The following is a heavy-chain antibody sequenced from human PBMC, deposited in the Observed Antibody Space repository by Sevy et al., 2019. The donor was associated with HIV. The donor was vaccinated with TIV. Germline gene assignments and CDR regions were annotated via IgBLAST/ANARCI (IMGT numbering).Heavy chain of an antibody. V-gene: IGHV3-49*04. CDR1: GFTFGDYA. Sequence: GGSLRLSCTTSGFTFGDYAMNWVRQAPGKGLEWVAFLKSKADGGTVDHAASVKGRLTISREDSKSIAYLQMNDLTTEVTGVYYCTRWKRLQSIFDYWGQGALVTVSS. J-gene: IGHJ4*02. CDR3: TRWKRLQSIFDY. D-gene: IGHD1-1*01. CDR2: LKSKADGGTV.